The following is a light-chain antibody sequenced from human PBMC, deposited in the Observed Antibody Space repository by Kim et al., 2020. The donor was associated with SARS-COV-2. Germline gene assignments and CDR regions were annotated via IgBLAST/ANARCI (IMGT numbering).Light chain of an antibody. J-gene: IGLJ1*01. CDR2: QDK. CDR3: QAWDSSTAI. Sequence: SVSPGQTASLACSGDKLGEKNACWYQQKPGQSPVLVIYQDKRRPSGIPERFSGSNSGNPATLTISGTQVMDEADYYCQAWDSSTAIFGPGTKVTVL. CDR1: KLGEKN. V-gene: IGLV3-1*01.